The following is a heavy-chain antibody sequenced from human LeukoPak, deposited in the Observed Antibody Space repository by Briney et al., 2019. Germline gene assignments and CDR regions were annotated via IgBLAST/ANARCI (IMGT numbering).Heavy chain of an antibody. J-gene: IGHJ6*03. CDR3: ARGLRYYGSGSYSNYYYYMDV. D-gene: IGHD3-10*01. CDR2: INHSGST. V-gene: IGHV4-34*01. Sequence: GSLRLSCAASGFTFSNAWMSWVRQPPGKGLEWIGEINHSGSTNYNASLKSRVTISVDTSKNLFSLKLSSVTAADTAVYYCARGLRYYGSGSYSNYYYYMDVWGKGTTVTVSS. CDR1: GFTFSNAW.